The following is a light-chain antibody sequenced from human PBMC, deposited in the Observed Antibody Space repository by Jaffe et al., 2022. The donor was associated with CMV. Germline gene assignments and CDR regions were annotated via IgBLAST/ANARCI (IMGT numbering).Light chain of an antibody. V-gene: IGKV1-16*01. CDR3: QQYDTSPF. CDR2: DAS. Sequence: DIQMTQSPSTLSASIGDRITITCRASQDVGNSLAWYQQKPGKAPNLLIYDASTLQSGVPSRFSGSGSGREFTLTITGLQPDDFVMYYCQQYDTSPFFGQGTKVEI. J-gene: IGKJ2*01. CDR1: QDVGNS.